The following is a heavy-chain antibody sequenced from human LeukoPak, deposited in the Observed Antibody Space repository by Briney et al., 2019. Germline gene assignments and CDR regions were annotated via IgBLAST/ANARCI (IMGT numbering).Heavy chain of an antibody. CDR2: IYYSGST. D-gene: IGHD6-13*01. V-gene: IGHV4-59*01. CDR1: GGSISSYY. Sequence: SETLSLTCAVYGGSISSYYWSWIRQPPGKGLEWIGYIYYSGSTNYNPSLKSRVTISVDTSKNQFSLKPSSVTAADTAVYYCARVDSSNWYEYRGYFDYWGQGTLVTVSS. CDR3: ARVDSSNWYEYRGYFDY. J-gene: IGHJ4*02.